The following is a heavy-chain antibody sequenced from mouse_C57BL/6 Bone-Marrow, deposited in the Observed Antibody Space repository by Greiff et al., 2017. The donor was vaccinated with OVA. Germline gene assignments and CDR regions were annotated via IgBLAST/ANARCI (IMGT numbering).Heavy chain of an antibody. V-gene: IGHV3-6*01. D-gene: IGHD2-4*01. Sequence: ESGPGLVKPSQSLSLTCSVTGYSITSGYYWNWIRQFPGNKLEWMGYISYDGSNNYNPSLKNRISITRDTSKNQFFLKLNSVTTEDTATYYCARDPYDYHSMDYWGQGTSVTVSS. CDR2: ISYDGSN. CDR1: GYSITSGYY. J-gene: IGHJ4*01. CDR3: ARDPYDYHSMDY.